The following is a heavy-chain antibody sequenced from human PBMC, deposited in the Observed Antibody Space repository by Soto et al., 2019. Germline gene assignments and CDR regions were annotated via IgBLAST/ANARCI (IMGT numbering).Heavy chain of an antibody. CDR3: ARTEEDIVVVPAAMKYYYYMDV. V-gene: IGHV5-51*01. CDR2: ICPGDSDT. Sequence: PGESLKISCKGSGYSFTSYWIGWVRQMPGKGLEWMGIICPGDSDTRYSPSFQGQVTISADKSISTAYLQWSSLKASDTAMYYCARTEEDIVVVPAAMKYYYYMDVWGKGTTVTVSS. D-gene: IGHD2-2*01. J-gene: IGHJ6*03. CDR1: GYSFTSYW.